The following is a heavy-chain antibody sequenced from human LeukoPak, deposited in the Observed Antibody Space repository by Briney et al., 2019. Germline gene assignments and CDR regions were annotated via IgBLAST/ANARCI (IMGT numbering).Heavy chain of an antibody. CDR1: GFTFRTYA. J-gene: IGHJ4*02. D-gene: IGHD5-24*01. CDR3: AKDGPRRDGYNDH. V-gene: IGHV3-30*02. Sequence: PGGSLRLSCAASGFTFRTYAMHWVRQAPGKGLEGVAFIRYDGGNKYYADSVKGRFTISRDNSKNTLYLQMNSLRPEDTAVYYCAKDGPRRDGYNDHWGQGTLVTVSS. CDR2: IRYDGGNK.